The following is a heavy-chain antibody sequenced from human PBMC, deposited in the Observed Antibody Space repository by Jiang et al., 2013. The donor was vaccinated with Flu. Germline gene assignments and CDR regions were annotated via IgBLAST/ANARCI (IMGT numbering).Heavy chain of an antibody. Sequence: TLTCTFSGFSLSTSGMCVSWIRQPPGKALEWLARIDWDDDKYYSTSLKTRLTISKDTSKNQVVLTMTNMDPVDTATYYCARTAYSSSSGNPPYFDYWGQGTPVTVSS. V-gene: IGHV2-70*11. CDR1: GFSLSTSGMC. CDR2: IDWDDDK. CDR3: ARTAYSSSSGNPPYFDY. J-gene: IGHJ4*02. D-gene: IGHD6-6*01.